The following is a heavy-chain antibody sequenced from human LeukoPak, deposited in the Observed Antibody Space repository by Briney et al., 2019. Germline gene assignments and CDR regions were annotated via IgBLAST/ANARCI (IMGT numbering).Heavy chain of an antibody. V-gene: IGHV5-51*01. CDR1: GYSFTSYW. D-gene: IGHD5-12*01. CDR3: ARVRYSGYDQADY. CDR2: IDPGDSDT. J-gene: IGHJ4*02. Sequence: GESLKISCKGSGYSFTSYWIGWVRQMSGKRLEWMGIIDPGDSDTRYSPSLQGQVTISADKSISTAYLQWSSLKASDTGIYYCARVRYSGYDQADYWGQGTLVTVSS.